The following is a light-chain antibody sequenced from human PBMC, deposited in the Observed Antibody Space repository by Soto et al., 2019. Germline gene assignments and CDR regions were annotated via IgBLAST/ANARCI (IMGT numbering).Light chain of an antibody. Sequence: DIQMTQSPSTLSASVGDRVIITCRASQSISSWLAWYQQKPGKAPTLLIYRASTLKSGIPSRFSGSGSGTEFTITISSLQPDDFSTYYCQQYDRASWTFGPGTKVEIK. CDR3: QQYDRASWT. V-gene: IGKV1-5*03. J-gene: IGKJ1*01. CDR2: RAS. CDR1: QSISSW.